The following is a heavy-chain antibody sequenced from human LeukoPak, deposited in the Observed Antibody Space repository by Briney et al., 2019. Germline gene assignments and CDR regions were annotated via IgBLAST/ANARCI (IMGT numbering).Heavy chain of an antibody. V-gene: IGHV1-18*01. D-gene: IGHD2-15*01. CDR2: ISAYNGNT. J-gene: IGHJ4*02. CDR3: ARDKTPCSGDSCYSAQVY. CDR1: GYSFSSYG. Sequence: ASVKVSCKASGYSFSSYGISWVRQAPGQGLEWMGWISAYNGNTKYAQKLQGRVTITADKSTSTAYMELSSLRSDDTAVYYCARDKTPCSGDSCYSAQVYWGQGTLVTVSS.